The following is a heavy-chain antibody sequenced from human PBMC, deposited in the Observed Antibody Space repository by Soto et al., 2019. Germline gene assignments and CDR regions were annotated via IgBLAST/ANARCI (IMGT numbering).Heavy chain of an antibody. V-gene: IGHV4-4*02. CDR1: GASISSSNW. CDR2: IYHIGHT. Sequence: QVQLQESGPGLVKPSGTLSLTCAVSGASISSSNWWSWVRQPPGKGLEWIGEIYHIGHTNYNPSLESRVTISVDKSKNQFSLRLSSVTAAVTAVYYCARRTWGMDVWGQGTTVIVSS. D-gene: IGHD2-8*01. CDR3: ARRTWGMDV. J-gene: IGHJ6*02.